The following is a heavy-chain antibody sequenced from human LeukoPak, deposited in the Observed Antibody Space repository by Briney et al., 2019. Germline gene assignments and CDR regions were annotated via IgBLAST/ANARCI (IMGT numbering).Heavy chain of an antibody. D-gene: IGHD3-22*01. J-gene: IGHJ4*02. CDR1: GYTFTSYD. Sequence: ASVKVSCKASGYTFTSYDINWVRQATGQGLEWMGWMNPNNGNTGYAQKFQGRVTMTRNTSISTAYMELSSLRSEDTAVYYCARGQYYYDSSGYFRGFDYWGQGTLVTVSS. CDR3: ARGQYYYDSSGYFRGFDY. V-gene: IGHV1-8*01. CDR2: MNPNNGNT.